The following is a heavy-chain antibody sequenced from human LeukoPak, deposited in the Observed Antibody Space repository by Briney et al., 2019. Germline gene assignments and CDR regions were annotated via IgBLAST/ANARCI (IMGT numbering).Heavy chain of an antibody. CDR2: IYYSGST. CDR3: ASSILRYCSGGSCSDFDC. Sequence: SETLSLTCTVSGGSVSSSSYYWGWIRQPPGKGLEWIGSIYYSGSTNYNPSLKSRVTISVDTSKNQFSLKLSSVTAADTAVYYCASSILRYCSGGSCSDFDCWGQGTLVTVSS. CDR1: GGSVSSSSYY. J-gene: IGHJ4*02. D-gene: IGHD2-15*01. V-gene: IGHV4-39*07.